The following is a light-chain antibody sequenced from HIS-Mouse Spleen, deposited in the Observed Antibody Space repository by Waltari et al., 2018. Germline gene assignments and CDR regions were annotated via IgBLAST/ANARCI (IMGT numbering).Light chain of an antibody. CDR1: SSNIGSHY. Sequence: QSVLTQPPSASGTPGQRVTISCSGSSSNIGSHYVYWYQQPPGTAPKLLIYRNNQRPSGVPDRFSGSKSGTSASLAISGLRSEDEADYYCAAWDDSLSAWVFGGGTKLTVL. CDR3: AAWDDSLSAWV. J-gene: IGLJ3*02. CDR2: RNN. V-gene: IGLV1-47*01.